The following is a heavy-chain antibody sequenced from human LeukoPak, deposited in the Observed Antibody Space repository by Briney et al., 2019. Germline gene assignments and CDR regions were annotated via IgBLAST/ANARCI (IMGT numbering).Heavy chain of an antibody. V-gene: IGHV4-39*01. Sequence: SETLSLTCTVSGGSISSSSYYWGWIRQPPGKGLEWIGNIYYSGSTYYNPSLRSRVIISVDTSKNQFSLKLSSVTAADTAVYYCARRTYYDFWSGYYTWGWFDPWGQGTLVTVSS. CDR3: ARRTYYDFWSGYYTWGWFDP. D-gene: IGHD3-3*01. CDR1: GGSISSSSYY. J-gene: IGHJ5*02. CDR2: IYYSGST.